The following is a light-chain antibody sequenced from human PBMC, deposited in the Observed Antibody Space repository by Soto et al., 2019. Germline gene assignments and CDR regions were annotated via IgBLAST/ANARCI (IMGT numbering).Light chain of an antibody. CDR3: QQCSKWPWT. Sequence: EIVLTQSPATLSLSPGERATLSCRASQSVSSYLAGYQQKPGQAPRLLIYDASNRATGIPARFIGRGSGTGYTLTISRLEPEECGVYGCQQCSKWPWTFGQGTKVASK. J-gene: IGKJ1*01. CDR1: QSVSSY. V-gene: IGKV3-11*01. CDR2: DAS.